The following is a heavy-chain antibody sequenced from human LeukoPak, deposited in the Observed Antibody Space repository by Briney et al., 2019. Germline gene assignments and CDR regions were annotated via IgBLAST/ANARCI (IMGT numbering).Heavy chain of an antibody. J-gene: IGHJ4*02. D-gene: IGHD3-22*01. CDR2: ISYDGSNK. CDR3: ARITTSYADF. CDR1: GFTFSSYG. V-gene: IGHV3-30*03. Sequence: GGSLRLSCAASGFTFSSYGMHWVRQAPGKGLEWVAVISYDGSNKYYADSVKGRFTISRDNSKNTLYLQMNSLRAEDTAVYYCARITTSYADFWGQGTLVTVSS.